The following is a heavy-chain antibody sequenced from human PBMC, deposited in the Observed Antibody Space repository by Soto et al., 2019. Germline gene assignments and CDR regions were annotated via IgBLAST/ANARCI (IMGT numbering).Heavy chain of an antibody. Sequence: QVQLVESGGGVVQPGRSLRLSCAASGFTFSSYAMHWVRQAPGKGLEWVAVISYDGSNKYYADSVKGRFTISRDNSKNTLYLQMNSLRAEDTAVYYCAREIAARGLGYGMDVWGQGTTVTVSS. CDR2: ISYDGSNK. J-gene: IGHJ6*02. CDR3: AREIAARGLGYGMDV. V-gene: IGHV3-30-3*01. D-gene: IGHD6-6*01. CDR1: GFTFSSYA.